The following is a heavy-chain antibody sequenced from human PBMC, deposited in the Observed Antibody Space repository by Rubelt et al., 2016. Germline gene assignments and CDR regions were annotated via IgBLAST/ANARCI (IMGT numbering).Heavy chain of an antibody. CDR2: ISSSSSYI. D-gene: IGHD6-13*01. Sequence: WVRQAPGKGLEWVSSISSSSSYIYYADSVKGRFTISRDNAKNSLYLQMSSLRAEDTAVYYCARGGAAAGTVDYWGQGTLVTVSS. J-gene: IGHJ4*02. V-gene: IGHV3-21*01. CDR3: ARGGAAAGTVDY.